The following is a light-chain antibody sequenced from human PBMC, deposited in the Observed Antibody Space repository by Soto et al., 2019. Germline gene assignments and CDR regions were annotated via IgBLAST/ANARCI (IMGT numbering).Light chain of an antibody. Sequence: EIVMTQSPATLSVSPGERSTLSCMAIQSVSSNLAWYQQKPGQAPRLLIYGASTRATGIPARFSGSGSGTEFTLTISSLQSEDFAIYYCQQYNNSPITFGQGTRLEIK. CDR2: GAS. CDR1: QSVSSN. CDR3: QQYNNSPIT. V-gene: IGKV3-15*01. J-gene: IGKJ5*01.